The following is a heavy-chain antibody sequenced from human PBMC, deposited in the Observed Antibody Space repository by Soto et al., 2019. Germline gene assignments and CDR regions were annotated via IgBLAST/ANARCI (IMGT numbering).Heavy chain of an antibody. Sequence: ASVKVSCKASGYTFTDYFIHWVRQAPVQGLEWMGWINPDNGGTVYAQKFQGRITMARDTPVSTVYMELSGLRSGDTAVYYCMIFTKYRASLDFHFWGQGTLVTVSS. CDR2: INPDNGGT. CDR1: GYTFTDYF. CDR3: MIFTKYRASLDFHF. D-gene: IGHD2-15*01. V-gene: IGHV1-2*02. J-gene: IGHJ4*02.